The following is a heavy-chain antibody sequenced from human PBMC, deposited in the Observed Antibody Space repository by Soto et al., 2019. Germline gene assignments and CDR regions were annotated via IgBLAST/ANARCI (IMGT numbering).Heavy chain of an antibody. CDR2: TYYRSKWYN. D-gene: IGHD5-12*01. CDR1: GDSVSSNSAA. J-gene: IGHJ4*02. Sequence: PSQTLSLTCAISGDSVSSNSAAWNWIRQSPSRGLEWLGRTYYRSKWYNDYAVSVKSRITINPDTSKNQFSLQLNSVTPEDTAVYYCARGQGYSGYDTRYYFDYWGQGTLVTVSS. V-gene: IGHV6-1*01. CDR3: ARGQGYSGYDTRYYFDY.